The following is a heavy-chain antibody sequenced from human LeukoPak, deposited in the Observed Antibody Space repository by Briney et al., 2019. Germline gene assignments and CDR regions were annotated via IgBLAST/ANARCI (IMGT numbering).Heavy chain of an antibody. CDR1: GFTFDDYA. J-gene: IGHJ4*02. Sequence: PGGSLRLSCAASGFTFDDYAMHWVRQAPGKGLEWVSGISWNSGSIGYADSVKGRFTISRDNAKNSLYLQMNSLRAEDTALYYCAKDRRGGYYDSSGYLNYWGQGTLVTVSS. CDR2: ISWNSGSI. V-gene: IGHV3-9*01. CDR3: AKDRRGGYYDSSGYLNY. D-gene: IGHD3-22*01.